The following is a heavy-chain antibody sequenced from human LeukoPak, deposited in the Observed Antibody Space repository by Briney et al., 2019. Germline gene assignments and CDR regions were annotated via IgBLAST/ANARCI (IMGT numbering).Heavy chain of an antibody. CDR1: GFTFSSYS. Sequence: GGSLRLSCAASGFTFSSYSMNWVRQAPGKGLEWVSSISSSSSYIYYADSVKGRLTISRDNAKNSLYLQMNSLRAEDTAVYYCARDLREVDWWELPDAFDIWGQGTMVTVSS. J-gene: IGHJ3*02. D-gene: IGHD1-26*01. V-gene: IGHV3-21*01. CDR2: ISSSSSYI. CDR3: ARDLREVDWWELPDAFDI.